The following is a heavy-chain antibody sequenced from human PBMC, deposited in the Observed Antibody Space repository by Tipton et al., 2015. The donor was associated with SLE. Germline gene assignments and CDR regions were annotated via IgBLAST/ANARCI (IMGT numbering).Heavy chain of an antibody. CDR1: GFTFGSYA. J-gene: IGHJ4*02. Sequence: SLRLSCAASGFTFGSYAMSWVRQAPGKGLEWVSAISGNGDNTHYADSVKGRFTISRDNSKNTLYLEMNSLRAEDTAVYYCAKRGLLSVSALVTSLDSWGQGTLVTVSS. D-gene: IGHD2-21*02. CDR2: ISGNGDNT. CDR3: AKRGLLSVSALVTSLDS. V-gene: IGHV3-23*01.